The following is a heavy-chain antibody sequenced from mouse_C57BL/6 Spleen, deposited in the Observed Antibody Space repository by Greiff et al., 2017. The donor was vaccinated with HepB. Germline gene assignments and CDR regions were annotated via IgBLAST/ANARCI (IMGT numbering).Heavy chain of an antibody. CDR3: ARTLITTVVEFDY. CDR2: INPNNGGT. Sequence: EVQLQQSGPELVKPGASVKMSCKASGYTFTDYNMYWVKQSHGKSLEWIGYINPNNGGTSYNQKFKGKATLTVNKSSSTAYMELRSLTSEDSAVYYCARTLITTVVEFDYWGQSTTLTVSS. D-gene: IGHD1-1*01. CDR1: GYTFTDYN. V-gene: IGHV1-22*01. J-gene: IGHJ2*01.